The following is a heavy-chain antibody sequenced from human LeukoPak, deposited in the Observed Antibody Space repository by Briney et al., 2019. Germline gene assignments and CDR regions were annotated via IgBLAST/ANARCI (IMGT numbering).Heavy chain of an antibody. CDR1: GGSFSGYY. CDR2: INHSGST. CDR3: ARGIVPAALSHFDY. J-gene: IGHJ4*02. Sequence: SETLSLTCAVYGGSFSGYYWSWIRQPPGKGLEWIGEINHSGSTNYNPSLKSRVTISVGTSKNQFSLKLSSVTAADTAVYYCARGIVPAALSHFDYWGQGTLVTVSS. D-gene: IGHD2-2*01. V-gene: IGHV4-34*01.